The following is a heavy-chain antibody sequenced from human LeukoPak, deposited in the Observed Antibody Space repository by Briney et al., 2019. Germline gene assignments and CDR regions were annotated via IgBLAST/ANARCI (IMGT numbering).Heavy chain of an antibody. D-gene: IGHD5-12*01. J-gene: IGHJ4*02. CDR3: ARVDVDIVATIISD. CDR1: GGSISSYY. CDR2: IYYSGST. V-gene: IGHV4-59*01. Sequence: PSETLSLTCTASGGSISSYYWSWIRQPPGKGLEWIGYIYYSGSTNYNPSLKSRVTISVDTSKNQFSLKLSSVTAADTAVYYCARVDVDIVATIISDWGRGTLVTVSS.